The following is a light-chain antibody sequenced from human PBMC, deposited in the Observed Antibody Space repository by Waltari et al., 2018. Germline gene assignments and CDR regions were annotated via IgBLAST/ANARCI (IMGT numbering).Light chain of an antibody. CDR1: PSDIGSYNY. J-gene: IGLJ2*01. Sequence: QSALTQPASVSGSPGQSITISCTGTPSDIGSYNYFSWYQQHPGKAPQLLIYDVSNRPSGLSNRFSGSKSGNTASLTISGLQAEDEAHYYCSSFTGSSTIFGGGTKLTVL. CDR3: SSFTGSSTI. V-gene: IGLV2-14*03. CDR2: DVS.